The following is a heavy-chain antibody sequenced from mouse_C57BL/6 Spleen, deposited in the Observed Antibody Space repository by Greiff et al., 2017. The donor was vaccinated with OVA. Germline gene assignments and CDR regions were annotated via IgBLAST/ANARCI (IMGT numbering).Heavy chain of an antibody. J-gene: IGHJ4*01. CDR3: ARDGYDRAMDY. CDR1: GYTFTSYW. Sequence: QVQLQQPGAELVKPGASVKLSCKASGYTFTSYWMHWVKQRPGQGLEWIGMIHPNSGSTNYNEKFKSKATLTVDKSSRTAYMQLSSLTSEDSAVYYCARDGYDRAMDYWGQGTSVTVSS. V-gene: IGHV1-64*01. CDR2: IHPNSGST. D-gene: IGHD2-2*01.